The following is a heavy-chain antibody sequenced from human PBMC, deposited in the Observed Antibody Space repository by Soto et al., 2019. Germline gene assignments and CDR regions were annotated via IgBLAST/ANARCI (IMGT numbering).Heavy chain of an antibody. CDR2: MYYSGSA. Sequence: SETLPLTCTVSGGSLSSSNYHGGWIRQPPGKGLEGIGSMYYSGSAYYNPSLKSRVTISVDTSKNQFSLKLTSVTAADTAVYLCASHVRNGPPGSWGQGTLVIGSS. CDR1: GGSLSSSNYH. CDR3: ASHVRNGPPGS. D-gene: IGHD3-10*02. J-gene: IGHJ4*02. V-gene: IGHV4-39*01.